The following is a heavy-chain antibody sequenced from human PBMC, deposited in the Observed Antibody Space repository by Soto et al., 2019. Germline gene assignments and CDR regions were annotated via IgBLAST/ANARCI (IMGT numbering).Heavy chain of an antibody. D-gene: IGHD6-13*01. CDR3: ARLGIAAAGNPGP. CDR1: GYTFTDYW. V-gene: IGHV5-10-1*01. Sequence: GESLKISCKGSGYTFTDYWIGWVRQLPRKGLEWMGRIDPSDSYTNYSPSFQGHVTISADKSISTAYLQWSSLKASDTAMYYCARLGIAAAGNPGPWGQGTLVTVSS. CDR2: IDPSDSYT. J-gene: IGHJ5*02.